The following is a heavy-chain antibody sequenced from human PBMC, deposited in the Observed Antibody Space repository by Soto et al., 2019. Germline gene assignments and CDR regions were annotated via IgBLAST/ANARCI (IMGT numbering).Heavy chain of an antibody. CDR3: AKLSTSGSYLYYFDY. V-gene: IGHV3-23*01. CDR2: ISGSGGST. Sequence: GGSLRLSCAASGFTFSSYAMSWVRQAPGKGLEWVSAISGSGGSTYYADSVKGRFTISRDNSKNTLYLQMNSLRAEDTAVYYCAKLSTSGSYLYYFDYWGQGTLVTVSS. CDR1: GFTFSSYA. D-gene: IGHD1-26*01. J-gene: IGHJ4*02.